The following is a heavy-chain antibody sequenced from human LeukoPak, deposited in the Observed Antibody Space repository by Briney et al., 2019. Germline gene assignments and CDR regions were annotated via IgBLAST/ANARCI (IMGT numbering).Heavy chain of an antibody. CDR1: GYTFTGYY. V-gene: IGHV1-2*06. J-gene: IGHJ4*02. CDR2: INPNSGDT. D-gene: IGHD4-17*01. CDR3: ANLMTTVTAGPFDY. Sequence: ASVKVSCKASGYTFTGYYMHWVRQAPGQGLEWMGRINPNSGDTNFVQKFQGRVTMTRDTSLSTAYMELSRLRSDDTAVYYCANLMTTVTAGPFDYWGQGTLVTVSS.